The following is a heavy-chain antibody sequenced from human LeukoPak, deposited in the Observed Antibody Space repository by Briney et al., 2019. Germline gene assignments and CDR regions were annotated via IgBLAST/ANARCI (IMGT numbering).Heavy chain of an antibody. Sequence: ASVEVSCKASGGTFSSYAISWVRQAPGQGLEWMGRIIPILGIANYAQKFQGRVTITADKSTSTAYMELSSLRSEDTAVYYCAREMATAYFDYWGQGTLVTVSS. V-gene: IGHV1-69*04. D-gene: IGHD5-24*01. CDR1: GGTFSSYA. CDR2: IIPILGIA. J-gene: IGHJ4*02. CDR3: AREMATAYFDY.